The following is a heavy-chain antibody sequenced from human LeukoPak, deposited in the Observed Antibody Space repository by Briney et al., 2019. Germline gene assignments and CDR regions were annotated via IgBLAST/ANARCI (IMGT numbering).Heavy chain of an antibody. Sequence: SETLSLTCTVSGGSISSYYWSWIRQPPGKGLEWIGYIYYSGSTNYNPSLKSRVTISVGTSKNQFSLKLSSVTAADTAVYYCARIAAAGTFDYWGQGTLVTVSS. J-gene: IGHJ4*02. V-gene: IGHV4-59*08. D-gene: IGHD6-13*01. CDR3: ARIAAAGTFDY. CDR2: IYYSGST. CDR1: GGSISSYY.